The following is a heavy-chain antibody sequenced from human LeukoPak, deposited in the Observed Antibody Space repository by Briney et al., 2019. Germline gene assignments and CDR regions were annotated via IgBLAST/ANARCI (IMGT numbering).Heavy chain of an antibody. CDR3: AKDMGGSYPD. D-gene: IGHD1-26*01. V-gene: IGHV3-21*04. Sequence: GGSLRLSCAASRFTFSSYSMNWVRQAPGKGLEWVSSISSSSSYIYYADSVKGRFTISRDNAKNSLYLQMNSLRAEDTALYYCAKDMGGSYPDWGQGTLVTVSS. CDR2: ISSSSSYI. CDR1: RFTFSSYS. J-gene: IGHJ4*02.